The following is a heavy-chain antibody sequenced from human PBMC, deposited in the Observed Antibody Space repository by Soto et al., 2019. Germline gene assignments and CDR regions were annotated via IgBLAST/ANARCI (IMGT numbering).Heavy chain of an antibody. CDR2: INHSGST. V-gene: IGHV4-34*01. CDR1: GGSFSGYY. J-gene: IGHJ6*02. Sequence: PSETLSLTCAVYGGSFSGYYWSWIRQPPGKGLEWIGEINHSGSTNYNPSLKSRVTISVDTSKNQFSLKLNSVTAADTAVYYCARSGRVHDFGSGSYYGMDVWGQGTTVTVSS. D-gene: IGHD3-3*01. CDR3: ARSGRVHDFGSGSYYGMDV.